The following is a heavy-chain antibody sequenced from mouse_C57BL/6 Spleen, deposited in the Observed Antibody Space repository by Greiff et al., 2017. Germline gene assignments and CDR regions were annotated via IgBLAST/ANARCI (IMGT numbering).Heavy chain of an antibody. V-gene: IGHV1-55*01. CDR2: IYPGSGST. CDR1: GYTFTSYW. Sequence: QVQLQQPGAELVKPGASVKMSCKASGYTFTSYWITWVKQRPGQGLEWIGDIYPGSGSTNYNEKFKSKATLTVDTSSSTAYMQLSSLTSEDSAVYYCARPYYYGSRTGYFDYWGQGTTRTVSS. CDR3: ARPYYYGSRTGYFDY. D-gene: IGHD1-1*01. J-gene: IGHJ2*01.